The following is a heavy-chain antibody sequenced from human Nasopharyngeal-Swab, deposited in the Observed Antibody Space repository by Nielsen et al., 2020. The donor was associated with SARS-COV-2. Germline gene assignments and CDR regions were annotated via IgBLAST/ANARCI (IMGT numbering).Heavy chain of an antibody. D-gene: IGHD6-19*01. J-gene: IGHJ4*02. CDR1: GFNFDSYA. CDR2: ISYEDSDG. Sequence: GESLKISCAGSGFNFDSYAMHWVRQAPGKGLEWVAVISYEDSDGDYADSVKGRFTISRHNSKNTLYLQMNSLRAEDTAVYYCARDYSSGWYYFDYWGQGTLVTVSS. CDR3: ARDYSSGWYYFDY. V-gene: IGHV3-30*14.